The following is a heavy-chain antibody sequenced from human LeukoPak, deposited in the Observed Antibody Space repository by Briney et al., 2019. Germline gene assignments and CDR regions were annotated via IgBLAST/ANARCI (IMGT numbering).Heavy chain of an antibody. CDR2: IYYSGST. J-gene: IGHJ4*02. CDR3: ARDPLGSSGFDY. V-gene: IGHV4-59*01. CDR1: GGSISSYY. Sequence: PSETLSLTCTVSGGSISSYYWSWIRQPPGKGLEWIGYIYYSGSTNYNPSLKSRVTISVDTSKNQFSLKLSSVTAADTAVYYCARDPLGSSGFDYWGQGTLVTVSS. D-gene: IGHD3-22*01.